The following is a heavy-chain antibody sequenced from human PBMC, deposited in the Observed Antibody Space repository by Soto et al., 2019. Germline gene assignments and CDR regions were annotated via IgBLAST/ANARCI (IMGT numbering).Heavy chain of an antibody. CDR1: GGTFSSYA. V-gene: IGHV1-69*01. CDR2: VIPIFGTA. CDR3: ASRYYDSSAENWFDP. J-gene: IGHJ5*02. Sequence: QVQLVQSGAEVKKPGSSVKVSCKASGGTFSSYAISWVRQAPGQGLEWMGGVIPIFGTANNAQKFQGRVTITADESTSTAYMELSSLRSEDTAVYYCASRYYDSSAENWFDPWGQGTLVTVSS. D-gene: IGHD3-22*01.